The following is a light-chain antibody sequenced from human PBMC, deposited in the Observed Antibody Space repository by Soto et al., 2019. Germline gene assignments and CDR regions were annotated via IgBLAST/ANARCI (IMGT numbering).Light chain of an antibody. CDR3: CSYAGSYTFVV. Sequence: QSALTQPRSVSGSPGQSVTISCTGTSSDVGGYNYVSWYRHHPGKAPKLMIYDVNKRPSGVPDRFSGSKSGNTASLTISGLQAEDEADYYCCSYAGSYTFVVFGGGTKLTV. CDR1: SSDVGGYNY. J-gene: IGLJ2*01. V-gene: IGLV2-11*01. CDR2: DVN.